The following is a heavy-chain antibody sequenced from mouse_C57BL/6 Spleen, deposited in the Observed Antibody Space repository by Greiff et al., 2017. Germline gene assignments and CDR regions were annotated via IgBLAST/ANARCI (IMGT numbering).Heavy chain of an antibody. CDR3: ANPRLDY. CDR1: GYTFTGYW. Sequence: QVLLLQPGAVLVKPGASVKMSCTASGYTFTGYWITWVKQGPGQGLEWIGYICPGSGSINYNEKFKGKATLTVDTSSRTAFMQHSSLTSEDSAVYNSANPRLDYWGQGTTLTVSS. J-gene: IGHJ2*01. CDR2: ICPGSGSI. D-gene: IGHD1-2*01. V-gene: IGHV1-55*01.